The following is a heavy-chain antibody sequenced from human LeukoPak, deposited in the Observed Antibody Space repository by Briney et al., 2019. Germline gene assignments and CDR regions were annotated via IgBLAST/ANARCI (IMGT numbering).Heavy chain of an antibody. CDR3: ARLRRYSSRPDAIDI. CDR2: IDYSGST. V-gene: IGHV4-59*08. Sequence: SETLSLTCTVSGGSISSYYWSGIRQPPGKGLEWIAYIDYSGSTNYNPSLKSRVTISVDTSKNQFSLNLSSVTAADTAVYYCARLRRYSSRPDAIDIWGQGTMVTVSS. J-gene: IGHJ3*02. D-gene: IGHD6-13*01. CDR1: GGSISSYY.